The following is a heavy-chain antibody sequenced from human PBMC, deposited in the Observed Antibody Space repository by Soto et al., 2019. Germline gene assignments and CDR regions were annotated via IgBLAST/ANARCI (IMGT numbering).Heavy chain of an antibody. CDR3: ARDQIGYCSGGSCYTDAFDI. Sequence: QVQLQESGPGLVKPSQTLSLTCTVSGGSISSGGYYWSWIRQHPGKGLEWIGYIYYSGSTYYNPSLKSRVTISVDTSKNQFSLKLSSVTAADTAVYYCARDQIGYCSGGSCYTDAFDIWGQGTMVTVSS. V-gene: IGHV4-31*03. D-gene: IGHD2-15*01. CDR1: GGSISSGGYY. J-gene: IGHJ3*02. CDR2: IYYSGST.